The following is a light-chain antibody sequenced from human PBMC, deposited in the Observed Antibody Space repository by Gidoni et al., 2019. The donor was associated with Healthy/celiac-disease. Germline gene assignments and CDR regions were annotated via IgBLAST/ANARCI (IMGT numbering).Light chain of an antibody. CDR3: QQSYSTPRT. J-gene: IGKJ1*01. CDR1: QSISSY. V-gene: IGKV1-39*01. Sequence: DIQMTQSPSSLSASVGDRVTIPSRASQSISSYLNWYQQKPGKAPKLLIYAASSLQSGVPSRFSGRGSGTDCTITISSLQPEDFATYYCQQSYSTPRTFGQGTKVEIK. CDR2: AAS.